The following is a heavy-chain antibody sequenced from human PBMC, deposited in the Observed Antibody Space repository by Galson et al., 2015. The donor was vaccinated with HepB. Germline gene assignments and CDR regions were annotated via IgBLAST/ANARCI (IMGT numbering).Heavy chain of an antibody. D-gene: IGHD7-27*01. CDR1: GFTFSSYN. CDR2: ISSDSTYI. V-gene: IGHV3-21*06. J-gene: IGHJ4*02. Sequence: SLRLSCATSGFTFSSYNMVWVRQAPGKGLERVASISSDSTYIYYSHSVKGRFSISRDNAKNSLYLQMNSLGTEDTAVYFCARDPPLGTPFDFWGQGTLVTVSS. CDR3: ARDPPLGTPFDF.